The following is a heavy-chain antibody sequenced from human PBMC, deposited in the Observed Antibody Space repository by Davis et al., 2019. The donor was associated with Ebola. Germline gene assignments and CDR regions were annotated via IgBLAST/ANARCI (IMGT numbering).Heavy chain of an antibody. V-gene: IGHV3-21*01. Sequence: PGGSLRLSCAASGFTFNNYWMGWVRQAPGKGLEWVSSISSSSSYKYHADSVKGRFTISRDNAKNSLYLQMNSLRAEDTAVYYCARAGRGWFFDLWGRNTLVTVSS. CDR1: GFTFNNYW. J-gene: IGHJ2*01. CDR3: ARAGRGWFFDL. CDR2: ISSSSSYK.